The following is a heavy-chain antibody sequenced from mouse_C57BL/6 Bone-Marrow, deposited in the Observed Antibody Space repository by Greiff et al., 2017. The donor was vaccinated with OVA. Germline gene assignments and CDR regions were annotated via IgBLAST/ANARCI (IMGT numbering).Heavy chain of an antibody. CDR2: IYWDDDK. V-gene: IGHV8-12*01. CDR3: ARRAGSTMVTTDWYFDV. Sequence: QVTLKVSGPGILQSSQTLSLTCSFSGFSLSTSGMGVSWIRQPSGKGLEWLAHIYWDDDKRYNPSLKSRLTISKDTSRNQVFLKITSVDTADTATYYCARRAGSTMVTTDWYFDVWGTGTTVTVSS. D-gene: IGHD2-2*01. J-gene: IGHJ1*03. CDR1: GFSLSTSGMG.